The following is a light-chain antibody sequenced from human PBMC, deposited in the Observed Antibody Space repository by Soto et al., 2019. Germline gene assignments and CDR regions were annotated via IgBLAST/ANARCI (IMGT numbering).Light chain of an antibody. CDR2: GAS. J-gene: IGKJ1*01. Sequence: VMTQSPGTLSVSPGERATLSCWASETVATNLAWYQQKPGQAPRLLISGASTRAAGISDRFRGSGSGTEFTLTISSLRSEDSAIYYCQQYFEWPPMTFGQGTKVEI. V-gene: IGKV3-15*01. CDR1: ETVATN. CDR3: QQYFEWPPMT.